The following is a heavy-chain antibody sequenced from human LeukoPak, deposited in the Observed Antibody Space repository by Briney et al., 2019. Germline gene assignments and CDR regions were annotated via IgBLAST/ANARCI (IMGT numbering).Heavy chain of an antibody. J-gene: IGHJ6*02. Sequence: GGSLRLSCAASGFTFNNYAMSWVRQAPGKGLEWVSGISGSGGTTYYADSVKGRFTISRDNAKNSLYLQMNSLRAEDTAVYYCAKANSGYDFALYGMDVWGQGTTVTVSS. CDR3: AKANSGYDFALYGMDV. CDR2: ISGSGGTT. V-gene: IGHV3-23*01. D-gene: IGHD5-12*01. CDR1: GFTFNNYA.